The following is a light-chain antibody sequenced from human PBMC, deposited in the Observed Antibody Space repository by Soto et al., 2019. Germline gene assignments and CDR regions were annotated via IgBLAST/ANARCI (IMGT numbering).Light chain of an antibody. V-gene: IGKV1-39*01. J-gene: IGKJ4*01. CDR2: TAS. CDR3: QQTYNVPHPT. Sequence: DIQMTQSPSSLSASVGERVTITCRASQSIRTFLHWYQQRPGKAPNLLIYTASNLHGGVPSRFSGSGSGPEFTLPIRTPHPEQSATQYSQQTYNVPHPTSAGGTRVEIK. CDR1: QSIRTF.